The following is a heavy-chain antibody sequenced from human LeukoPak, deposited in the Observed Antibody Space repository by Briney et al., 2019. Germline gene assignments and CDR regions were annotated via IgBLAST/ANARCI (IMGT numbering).Heavy chain of an antibody. V-gene: IGHV3-73*01. J-gene: IGHJ4*02. CDR3: TSGIRGDFDY. Sequence: GGSLRLSCAASGFTFSGSAMHWVRQASGKGLEWVGRIRIKANSYATAYAASVKGRFTISRDDSKNTAYLQMNSLKTEDTAVYYCTSGIRGDFDYWGQGTLVTVSS. CDR1: GFTFSGSA. D-gene: IGHD1-14*01. CDR2: IRIKANSYAT.